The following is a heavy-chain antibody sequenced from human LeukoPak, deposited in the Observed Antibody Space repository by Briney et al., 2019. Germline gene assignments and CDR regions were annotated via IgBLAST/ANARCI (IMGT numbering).Heavy chain of an antibody. D-gene: IGHD1-26*01. CDR2: ISSNGGST. CDR1: GFTFSSYA. J-gene: IGHJ4*02. V-gene: IGHV3-64*01. CDR3: ARDYPVGATPD. Sequence: PGGSLRLSCAASGFTFSSYAMHWVRQAPGKGLEYVSAISSNGGSTYYANSVKGRFTISRDNSKNTLYLQMGSLRAEDMAVYYCARDYPVGATPDWGQGTLVTVSS.